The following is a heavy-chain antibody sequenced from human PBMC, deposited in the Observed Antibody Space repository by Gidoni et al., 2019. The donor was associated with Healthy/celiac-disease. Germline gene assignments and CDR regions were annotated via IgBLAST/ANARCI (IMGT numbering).Heavy chain of an antibody. CDR2: IWYDGSNK. Sequence: QVQLVESGGGVVQPGRSLRLSCAASGFTFSSYGMHWVRQAPGKGLEGVAVIWYDGSNKYYSDSVKGRFTISRDNSKNTLYLQMNSLRAEDTAVYYCARDLDYYDSSGYYGCWGQGTLGHRLL. CDR1: GFTFSSYG. D-gene: IGHD3-22*01. V-gene: IGHV3-33*01. J-gene: IGHJ4*02. CDR3: ARDLDYYDSSGYYGC.